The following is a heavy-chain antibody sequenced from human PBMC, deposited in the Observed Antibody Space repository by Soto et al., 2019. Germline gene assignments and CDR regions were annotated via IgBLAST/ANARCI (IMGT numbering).Heavy chain of an antibody. CDR2: ISGSGGST. CDR1: GFTFSSYA. Sequence: PGWSLRLSCAASGFTFSSYAMSLVRQAPGKGLEWVSAISGSGGSTYYADSVKGRFTISRDNSKNTLYLQMNSLRAEDTAVYYCAKERYSSGQYYFEYWGQGTLVTVSS. CDR3: AKERYSSGQYYFEY. J-gene: IGHJ4*02. V-gene: IGHV3-23*01. D-gene: IGHD6-19*01.